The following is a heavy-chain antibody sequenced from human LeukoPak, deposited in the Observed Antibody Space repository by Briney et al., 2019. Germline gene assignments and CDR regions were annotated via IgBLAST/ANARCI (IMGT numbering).Heavy chain of an antibody. D-gene: IGHD5-18*01. J-gene: IGHJ4*02. CDR2: IIPIFGTA. CDR3: AGDRYSYGTEEAYFDY. Sequence: ASVKVSCKASGGTFSSYAISWVRQAPGQGLEWMGGIIPIFGTANYAQKFQGRVMIITDESPSTAYMELSRQRSEETGVHYCAGDRYSYGTEEAYFDYWGQGTLVTVSS. V-gene: IGHV1-69*05. CDR1: GGTFSSYA.